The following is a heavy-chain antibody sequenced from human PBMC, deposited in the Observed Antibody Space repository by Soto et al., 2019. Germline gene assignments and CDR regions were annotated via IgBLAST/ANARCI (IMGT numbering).Heavy chain of an antibody. J-gene: IGHJ4*02. CDR1: GGSISSYC. V-gene: IGHV4-59*08. CDR3: ARRYGPGFDY. D-gene: IGHD4-17*01. CDR2: IYYSGST. Sequence: SETLSVTCTVSGGSISSYCWSWIRQPPGKGLEWIGYIYYSGSTNYNPSLKSRVTISVDTSKNQFSLKLSSVTAADTAVYYCARRYGPGFDYWGQGTLVTVSS.